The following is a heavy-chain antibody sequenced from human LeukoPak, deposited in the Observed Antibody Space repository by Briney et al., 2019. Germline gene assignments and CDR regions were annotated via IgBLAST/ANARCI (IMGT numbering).Heavy chain of an antibody. V-gene: IGHV4-34*01. CDR3: ASWGIAAAANWFDP. J-gene: IGHJ5*02. CDR1: GGSFSGYY. CDR2: INHSGST. D-gene: IGHD6-13*01. Sequence: SETLSLTCAVYGGSFSGYYWSWIRQPPGKGLEWIGEINHSGSTNYNPSLKSRVTISVDTSKNQFSLKLSPVTAADTAVYYCASWGIAAAANWFDPWGQGTLVTVSS.